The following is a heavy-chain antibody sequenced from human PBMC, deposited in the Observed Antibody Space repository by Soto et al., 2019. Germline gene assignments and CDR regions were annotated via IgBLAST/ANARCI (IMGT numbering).Heavy chain of an antibody. J-gene: IGHJ5*02. CDR1: GYTFTSYG. D-gene: IGHD1-26*01. CDR3: ARVAPAGGKYSFDP. CDR2: ISAYNGNT. V-gene: IGHV1-18*01. Sequence: GASVKVSCKASGYTFTSYGISWVRQAPGQGLEWMGWISAYNGNTNYAQKLQGRVTMTTDTSTSTAYMELRSLRSDDAAVYYCARVAPAGGKYSFDPWGQGTLVTLSS.